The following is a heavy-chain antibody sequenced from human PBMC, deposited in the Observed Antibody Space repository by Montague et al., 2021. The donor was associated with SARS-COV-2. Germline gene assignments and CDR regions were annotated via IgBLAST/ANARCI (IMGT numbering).Heavy chain of an antibody. Sequence: SLRLSCAASGFTFGTYSMSWVRQAPGQGLVWVSAIGGSGVGSYYSDSVKGRFTISRDTSKNTLYLRMDSLRVDDTAIYYCAKSIDSGGYNYERGADYWGQGTVVTVS. V-gene: IGHV3-23*01. CDR2: IGGSGVGS. CDR1: GFTFGTYS. J-gene: IGHJ4*02. CDR3: AKSIDSGGYNYERGADY. D-gene: IGHD3-22*01.